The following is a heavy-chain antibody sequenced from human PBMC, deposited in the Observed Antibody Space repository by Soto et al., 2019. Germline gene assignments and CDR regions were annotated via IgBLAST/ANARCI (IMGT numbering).Heavy chain of an antibody. CDR3: AREKLYYDILTGYYRDLGGMDV. D-gene: IGHD3-9*01. CDR1: GYSFTSYW. V-gene: IGHV5-51*01. Sequence: GESLKISCKGSGYSFTSYWIGWVRQMPGKGLEWMGIIYPGDSDTRYSPSFQGQVTISADKSISTAYLQWSSLKASDTAMYYCAREKLYYDILTGYYRDLGGMDVWGQGTTVTVSS. CDR2: IYPGDSDT. J-gene: IGHJ6*02.